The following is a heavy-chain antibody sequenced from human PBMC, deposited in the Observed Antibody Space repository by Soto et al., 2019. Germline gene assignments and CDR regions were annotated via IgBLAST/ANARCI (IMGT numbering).Heavy chain of an antibody. CDR3: AEGDWGAASLRFDY. D-gene: IGHD7-27*01. CDR1: GFSFRTYA. Sequence: EVQLLQSGGGLVQPGGSLRLSCVGSGFSFRTYAMSWVRQAPGKGLEWVAGITGTGSSADYADSVKGRFTISRDNSKKTLDLPLKNRGADDTAVFYCAEGDWGAASLRFDYWGQGTLVTVSS. J-gene: IGHJ4*02. CDR2: ITGTGSSA. V-gene: IGHV3-23*01.